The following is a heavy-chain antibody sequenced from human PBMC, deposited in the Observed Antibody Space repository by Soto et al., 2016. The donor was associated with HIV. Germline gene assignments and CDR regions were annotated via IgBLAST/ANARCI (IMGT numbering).Heavy chain of an antibody. CDR3: VRDENYYEAYGMDV. CDR2: IYSGGNT. CDR1: GFTVSNNY. V-gene: IGHV3-66*01. J-gene: IGHJ6*02. D-gene: IGHD3-22*01. Sequence: EVQLVESGGGLVQPGGSLRLSCAASGFTVSNNYMSWVRQAPGKGLEWVSVIYSGGNTYYADSVKGRFIISRDNSKNTLYLQMTSLRAEDTAVYYCVRDENYYEAYGMDVWGQGDHGHRLL.